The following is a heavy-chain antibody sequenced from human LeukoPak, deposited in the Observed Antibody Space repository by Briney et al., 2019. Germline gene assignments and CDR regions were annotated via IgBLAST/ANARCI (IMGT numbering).Heavy chain of an antibody. J-gene: IGHJ4*02. CDR2: IYYSGST. CDR3: ARRSSRWAEYYFDY. V-gene: IGHV4-59*08. Sequence: SETLSLTCTVSGGSISSYYWSWIRQPPGKGLEWIGYIYYSGSTNYNPSLKSRVTISVDTSKNQFSLKLSSVTAADTAVYYCARRSSRWAEYYFDYWGQGTLVTVSS. CDR1: GGSISSYY. D-gene: IGHD6-13*01.